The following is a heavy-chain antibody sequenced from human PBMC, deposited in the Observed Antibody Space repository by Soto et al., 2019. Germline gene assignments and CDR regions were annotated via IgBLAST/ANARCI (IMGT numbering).Heavy chain of an antibody. J-gene: IGHJ4*02. CDR2: ISNDGSDK. D-gene: IGHD6-13*01. CDR1: GFTFKNYA. CDR3: AKVRIAPEKPFYFAS. Sequence: GGSLRLSWVASGFTFKNYAFHGVRHAPGTGLEWVAVISNDGSDKYYADSVKGRFTISRDSSKNTLHLQMDSLRAEDTAVYYCAKVRIAPEKPFYFASWGQGTLVTVSS. V-gene: IGHV3-30*18.